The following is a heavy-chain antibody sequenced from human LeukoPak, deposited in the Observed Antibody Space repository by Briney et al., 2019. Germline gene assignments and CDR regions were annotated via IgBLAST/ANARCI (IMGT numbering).Heavy chain of an antibody. CDR2: IYISGST. J-gene: IGHJ6*03. V-gene: IGHV4-4*07. CDR1: SGSISSYY. D-gene: IGHD4-17*01. CDR3: ARGAPYDYGDYGYYYYYYMDV. Sequence: SETLSLTCTVSSGSISSYYWSWIRQPAGKGLEWIGRIYISGSTNYNPSLKSRVTISVDTSKNQLSLKLSSVTATDTAVYYCARGAPYDYGDYGYYYYYYMDVWGKGTTVTISS.